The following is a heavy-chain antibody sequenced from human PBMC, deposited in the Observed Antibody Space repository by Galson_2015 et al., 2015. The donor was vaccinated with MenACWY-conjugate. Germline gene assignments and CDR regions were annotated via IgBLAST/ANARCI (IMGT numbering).Heavy chain of an antibody. D-gene: IGHD3-3*02. CDR3: ARGVNLASMAGY. Sequence: SETLSLTCTVSGRSITSYYWSWIRLPPGEGLEWIGYMYYSGSANYNPSLMSRVTISVDTSKNQFSLTMTSVTAADTAVYYCARGVNLASMAGYWGQGTLVTVSS. V-gene: IGHV4-59*01. CDR2: MYYSGSA. J-gene: IGHJ4*02. CDR1: GRSITSYY.